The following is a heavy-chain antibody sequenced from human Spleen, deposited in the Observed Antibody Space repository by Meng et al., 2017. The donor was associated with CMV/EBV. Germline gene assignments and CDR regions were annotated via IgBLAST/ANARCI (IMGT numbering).Heavy chain of an antibody. Sequence: ASVKVSCKASGYSFTGYGISWVRQAPGQGLEWMGWISGYNGKTNYAQNVQGRVTMTTDTSTSTAYMELRSLTSDDTAVYYCARDYDFWSGYYTGGGWFDPWAREPWSPSLQ. CDR1: GYSFTGYG. J-gene: IGHJ5*02. V-gene: IGHV1-18*01. CDR3: ARDYDFWSGYYTGGGWFDP. CDR2: ISGYNGKT. D-gene: IGHD3-3*01.